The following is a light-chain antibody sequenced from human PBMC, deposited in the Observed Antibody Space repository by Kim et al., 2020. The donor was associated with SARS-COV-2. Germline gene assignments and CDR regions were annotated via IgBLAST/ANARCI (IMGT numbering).Light chain of an antibody. CDR2: DTS. Sequence: SPGRVATLAYRASQSVRYSLAWYQQKPGQAPRLVIYDTSKRAAGIPARFSGSGSGTDFTLTISTLEPEDFAVYYCQQRTDWLWAFGRGTKVDIK. CDR1: QSVRYS. CDR3: QQRTDWLWA. V-gene: IGKV3-11*01. J-gene: IGKJ1*01.